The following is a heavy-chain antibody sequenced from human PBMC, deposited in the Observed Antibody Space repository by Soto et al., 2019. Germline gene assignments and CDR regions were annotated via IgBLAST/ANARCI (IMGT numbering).Heavy chain of an antibody. V-gene: IGHV3-23*01. CDR1: GFSLSDYA. CDR2: ISGSGGST. D-gene: IGHD6-13*01. Sequence: PGGSLRLSCVASGFSLSDYAMSWVRQAPGKGLEWVSAISGSGGSTYYADSVKGRFTISRDNSKNTLYLQMNSLRAEDTAVYYCAICIDSSSWYLYRGQGTLVTVPS. CDR3: AICIDSSSWYLY. J-gene: IGHJ4*02.